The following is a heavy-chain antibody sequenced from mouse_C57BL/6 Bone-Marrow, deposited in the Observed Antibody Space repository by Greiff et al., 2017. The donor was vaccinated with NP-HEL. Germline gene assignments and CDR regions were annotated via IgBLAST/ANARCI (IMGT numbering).Heavy chain of an antibody. Sequence: VQLQESDAELVKPGASVKISCKVSGYTFTDHTIHWMKQRPEQGLEWIGYIYPRDGSTKYNEKFKGKATLTADKSSSTAYMQLNSLTSEYSAVYFCARTGTEGYYAMDYWGQGTSVTVSS. CDR1: GYTFTDHT. CDR2: IYPRDGST. V-gene: IGHV1-78*01. J-gene: IGHJ4*01. CDR3: ARTGTEGYYAMDY. D-gene: IGHD4-1*01.